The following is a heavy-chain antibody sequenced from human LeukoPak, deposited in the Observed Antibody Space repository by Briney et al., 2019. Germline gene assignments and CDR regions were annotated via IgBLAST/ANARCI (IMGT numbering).Heavy chain of an antibody. CDR3: ARDTAARYSRVFDY. CDR1: GASISSYY. D-gene: IGHD2-15*01. J-gene: IGHJ4*02. V-gene: IGHV4-59*01. Sequence: SETLSLTCTVSGASISSYYWTWIRQPPGKGLEWIGYIYYSGSTNYNPSLKSRVTISVDTSKNQFSLKLSSVTAADTAVYYCARDTAARYSRVFDYWGQGTLVTVSS. CDR2: IYYSGST.